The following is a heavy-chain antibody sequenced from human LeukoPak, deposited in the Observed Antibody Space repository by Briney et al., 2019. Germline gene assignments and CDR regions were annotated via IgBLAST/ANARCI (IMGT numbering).Heavy chain of an antibody. J-gene: IGHJ6*03. V-gene: IGHV4-39*07. D-gene: IGHD6-13*01. CDR1: GGSISSSSYY. Sequence: SETLSLTCTVSGGSISSSSYYWGWIRQPPGKGPEWIGSIYYSGSTYYNPSLKSRVTISVDTSKNQFSLKLSSVTAADTAVYYCARDRKGSSWYSYYYYYYMDVWGKGTTVTVSS. CDR3: ARDRKGSSWYSYYYYYYMDV. CDR2: IYYSGST.